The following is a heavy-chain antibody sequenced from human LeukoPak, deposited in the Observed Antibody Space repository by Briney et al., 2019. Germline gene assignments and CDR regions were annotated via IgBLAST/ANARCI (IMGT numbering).Heavy chain of an antibody. CDR3: ATDTRGGYMFSDVDTAMVTGY. D-gene: IGHD5-18*01. CDR2: FDPEDGET. Sequence: ASVKVSCKVSGYTLTELSMHWVRQAPGKGLEWMGGFDPEDGETIYAQKFQGRVTMTEDTSTDTAYMELSSLRSEDTAVYYCATDTRGGYMFSDVDTAMVTGYGAQGPLATVSS. V-gene: IGHV1-24*01. J-gene: IGHJ4*02. CDR1: GYTLTELS.